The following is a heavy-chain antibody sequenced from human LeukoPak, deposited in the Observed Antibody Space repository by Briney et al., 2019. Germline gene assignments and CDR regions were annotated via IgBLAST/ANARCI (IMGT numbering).Heavy chain of an antibody. J-gene: IGHJ4*02. CDR1: GGTFSSYA. D-gene: IGHD5-12*01. CDR3: AGGGYSGYIFY. Sequence: SVKVSCKASGGTFSSYAISWVRQAPGQGLEWMGGIIPVFGTANYAQKFQGRVTITADESTSTAYMELSSLRSEDTAVYYCAGGGYSGYIFYWGQGTLVTVSS. CDR2: IIPVFGTA. V-gene: IGHV1-69*13.